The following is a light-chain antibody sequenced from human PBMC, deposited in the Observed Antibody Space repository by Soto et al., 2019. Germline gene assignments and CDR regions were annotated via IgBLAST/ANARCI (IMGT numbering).Light chain of an antibody. CDR2: GAS. CDR3: QQYNNWPPLT. J-gene: IGKJ4*01. Sequence: EIVMTQSPATLSVSPGERATLSCRASQSVSSNLAWYQQKPGQAPRLLIYGASTRATGIPARFSGSGSGTEFTLTISHLQSEDFAVYYCQQYNNWPPLTFGGGTKVEIK. V-gene: IGKV3-15*01. CDR1: QSVSSN.